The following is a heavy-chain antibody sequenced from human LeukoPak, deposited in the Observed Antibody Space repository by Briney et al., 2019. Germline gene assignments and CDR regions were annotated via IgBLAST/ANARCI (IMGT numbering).Heavy chain of an antibody. J-gene: IGHJ6*04. CDR1: GFTFSWDW. Sequence: GGSLRLSCAVSGFTFSWDWMSWVRRAPGKGLEWVANIKLDGSDQNYVDSVKGRFTISRDNAKNSLNLQMNSLRGEDTAVYYCARECGSGRCDYGMDVWGKGTTVTVSS. V-gene: IGHV3-7*03. D-gene: IGHD3-10*01. CDR2: IKLDGSDQ. CDR3: ARECGSGRCDYGMDV.